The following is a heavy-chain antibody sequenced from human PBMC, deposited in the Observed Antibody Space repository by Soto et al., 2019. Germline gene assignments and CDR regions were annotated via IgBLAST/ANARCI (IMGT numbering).Heavy chain of an antibody. CDR2: VYDSGST. D-gene: IGHD3-10*01. CDR3: ARGYGSGNFYGY. CDR1: GGSISSSGYY. J-gene: IGHJ4*02. Sequence: SETLSLTCTVSGGSISSSGYYWTWIRQHPGKGLEWIGYVYDSGSTYYNPSLKSRLIISLDTSKNQFSLMLSSVTAADTAVYYCARGYGSGNFYGYWGQGILVTVSS. V-gene: IGHV4-31*03.